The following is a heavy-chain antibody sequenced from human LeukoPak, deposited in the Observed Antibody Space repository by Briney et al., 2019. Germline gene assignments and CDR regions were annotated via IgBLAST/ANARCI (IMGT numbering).Heavy chain of an antibody. CDR1: GYTFTDNF. V-gene: IGHV1-2*02. J-gene: IGHJ4*02. CDR2: INPASGGT. CDR3: ARGYSSGWHFDY. D-gene: IGHD6-19*01. Sequence: ASVKVSCKTSGYTFTDNFIHWVRQAPGQGLEWMGWINPASGGTKYAQRFQGRVTVTSDTSISTAYMELSGLRSDDTAVYYCARGYSSGWHFDYWGQGTLVIVSS.